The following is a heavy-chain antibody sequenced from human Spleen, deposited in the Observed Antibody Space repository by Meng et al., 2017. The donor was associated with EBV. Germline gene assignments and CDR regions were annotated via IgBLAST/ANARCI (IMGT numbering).Heavy chain of an antibody. V-gene: IGHV1-18*01. J-gene: IGHJ4*02. CDR3: ARESDYGANWYYFDY. Sequence: QGQLVQSGAEVKKPGASVKVSCKASGYSFTSQGIHWVRQAPGQGLEWMGWISGYNGHTNYAQKFQVRVTMTTDTSTSTAYMELRSLTSDDTAVYYCARESDYGANWYYFDYWGQGTLVTVSS. CDR2: ISGYNGHT. D-gene: IGHD4-23*01. CDR1: GYSFTSQG.